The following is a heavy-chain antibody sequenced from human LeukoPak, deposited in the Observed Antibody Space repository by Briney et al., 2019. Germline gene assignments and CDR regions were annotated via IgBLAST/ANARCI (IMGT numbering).Heavy chain of an antibody. Sequence: GGSLRLSCVASGFTVSSNHMNWVRHAPGNGLEWVSIIYSGGTTHYAESVKGRFTISRDNSENTLYLQMDSLRAEDTAVYYCARDSNSHYYFDYWGQGTLVTVSS. CDR2: IYSGGTT. D-gene: IGHD2-2*01. V-gene: IGHV3-53*01. J-gene: IGHJ4*02. CDR1: GFTVSSNH. CDR3: ARDSNSHYYFDY.